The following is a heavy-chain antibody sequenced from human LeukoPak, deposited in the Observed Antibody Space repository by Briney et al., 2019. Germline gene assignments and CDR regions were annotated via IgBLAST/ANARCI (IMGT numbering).Heavy chain of an antibody. D-gene: IGHD6-13*01. V-gene: IGHV4-34*01. J-gene: IGHJ6*03. Sequence: SETLSLTCAVYGGSFSGYYWSWIRQPPGKGLEWIGEINHSGSTNYNPSLKSRVTISVDTSKNQFSLKLSSVTAAVTAVYYCARVKYAAAGTTPTYYYYYYMDVWGKGTTVTVSS. CDR2: INHSGST. CDR3: ARVKYAAAGTTPTYYYYYYMDV. CDR1: GGSFSGYY.